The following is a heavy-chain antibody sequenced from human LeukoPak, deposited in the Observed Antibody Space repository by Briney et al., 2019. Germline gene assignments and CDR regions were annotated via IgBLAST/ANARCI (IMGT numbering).Heavy chain of an antibody. V-gene: IGHV6-1*01. CDR3: ARAFGSGSYLDF. Sequence: SQTLSLTCAISGDSVSSNSAAWSWIRQSPSRGLEWLGRTYHRSQWYNDYAVSVKSRIIINPDTSKNQFSLQLNSVTPEDTAVYYCARAFGSGSYLDFWGQGTLVTVSS. CDR1: GDSVSSNSAA. D-gene: IGHD3-10*01. CDR2: TYHRSQWYN. J-gene: IGHJ4*02.